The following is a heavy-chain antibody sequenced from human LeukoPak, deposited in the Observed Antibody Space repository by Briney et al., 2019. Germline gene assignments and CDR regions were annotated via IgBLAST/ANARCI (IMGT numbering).Heavy chain of an antibody. V-gene: IGHV1-46*01. J-gene: IGHJ6*03. CDR2: INPSGGST. D-gene: IGHD5-18*01. CDR3: ARTKYSYVSYYYYMDV. Sequence: ASVKVSCKASGYTFTSYYMHWVRQAPGEGLEWTGIINPSGGSTSYAQKFQGRVTITADKSTSTAYMELSSLRSEDTAVYYCARTKYSYVSYYYYMDVWGKGTTVTVSS. CDR1: GYTFTSYY.